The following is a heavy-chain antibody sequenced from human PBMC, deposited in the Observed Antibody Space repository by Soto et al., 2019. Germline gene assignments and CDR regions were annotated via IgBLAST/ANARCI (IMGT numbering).Heavy chain of an antibody. J-gene: IGHJ6*02. Sequence: SETLSLTCTVSGDSISSGGYYWSWIRQFPGKGLEWIGYIHYIGNTNYNPSLESRVTLSVDTSKNRISLNLTSVTAADTAVYYCARAAPASARMDVWGQGTTVTVSS. CDR3: ARAAPASARMDV. CDR1: GDSISSGGYY. CDR2: IHYIGNT. V-gene: IGHV4-31*03. D-gene: IGHD6-13*01.